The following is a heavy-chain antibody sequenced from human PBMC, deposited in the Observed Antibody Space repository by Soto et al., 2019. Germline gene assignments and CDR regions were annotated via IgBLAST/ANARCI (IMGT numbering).Heavy chain of an antibody. CDR3: ARGNPFNYAGFDV. Sequence: QAHLEQSGAEVKRPGASVKVSCKASGYTFSDFDINWLRQASGQGPEWMGWMNAKSGDTFFAQRFQGKFKMNSDTSLSTAYMEVGSLTSDDTAMYYWARGNPFNYAGFDVWGQGTTVAVSS. J-gene: IGHJ6*02. V-gene: IGHV1-8*01. D-gene: IGHD3-16*01. CDR2: MNAKSGDT. CDR1: GYTFSDFD.